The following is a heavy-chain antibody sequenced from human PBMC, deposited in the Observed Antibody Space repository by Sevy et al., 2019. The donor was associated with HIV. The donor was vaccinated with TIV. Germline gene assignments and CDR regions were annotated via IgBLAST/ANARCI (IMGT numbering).Heavy chain of an antibody. D-gene: IGHD4-4*01. CDR3: ARDPMTTIGDHLDY. CDR2: IWYDGSNK. V-gene: IGHV3-33*01. CDR1: GFTFSSYG. J-gene: IGHJ4*01. Sequence: GGSLRLSCAASGFTFSSYGMHWVRQAPGKGLEWVAVIWYDGSNKYYADSVKGRFTISRDNSKNTLYLQMNSLRAEDTAVYYCARDPMTTIGDHLDYWGHGTLVTVSS.